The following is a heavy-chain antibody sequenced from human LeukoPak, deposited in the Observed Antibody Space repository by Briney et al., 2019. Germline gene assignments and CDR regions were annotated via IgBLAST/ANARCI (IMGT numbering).Heavy chain of an antibody. CDR2: ISYDGSNK. Sequence: XAVISYDGSNKYYADSVKGRFTISRDNSKNTLYLLMNSLRAEDTAVYYCARAFLRGYSYGYFGYWGQGTLVTVSS. D-gene: IGHD5-18*01. CDR3: ARAFLRGYSYGYFGY. J-gene: IGHJ4*02. V-gene: IGHV3-30*01.